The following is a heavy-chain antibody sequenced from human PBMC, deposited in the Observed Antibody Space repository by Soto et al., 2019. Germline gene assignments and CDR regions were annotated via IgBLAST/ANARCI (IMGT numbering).Heavy chain of an antibody. CDR3: AKVAGGLEGDY. D-gene: IGHD3-16*01. V-gene: IGHV3-30*18. J-gene: IGHJ4*02. CDR2: ISYDGGNK. CDR1: GFTFSSYG. Sequence: QVQLVESGGGVVQPGRSLRLSCAASGFTFSSYGMHWVRQAPGKGLEWVAVISYDGGNKYYADSVKGRFTISRDNSKNTLYLQMNSLRAEDTAVYYCAKVAGGLEGDYWGQGTLVTVSS.